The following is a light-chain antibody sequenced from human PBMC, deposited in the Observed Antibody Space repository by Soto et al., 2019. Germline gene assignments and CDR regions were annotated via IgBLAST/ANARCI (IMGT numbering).Light chain of an antibody. V-gene: IGKV3-20*01. CDR1: QSVAGSS. CDR2: GAS. Sequence: EIMLTQSPGTLSLYPGDRATLSCRARQSVAGSSLAWYQQKPAQAPRLLIYGASNRGTGIPARFSVTGSGTGFTLIINGLETEELAVCFSQQYRIQRITFGGGTTVAI. CDR3: QQYRIQRIT. J-gene: IGKJ4*01.